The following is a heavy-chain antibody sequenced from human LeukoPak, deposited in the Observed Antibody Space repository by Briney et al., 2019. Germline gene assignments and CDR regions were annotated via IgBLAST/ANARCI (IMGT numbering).Heavy chain of an antibody. V-gene: IGHV1-69*01. CDR1: GGTFSSYA. CDR2: IIPIFGTA. D-gene: IGHD2-15*01. J-gene: IGHJ5*02. CDR3: ARLSNARIAEGFDP. Sequence: SVKVTCKASGGTFSSYAISWVRQAPGQGLEWMGGIIPIFGTANYAQKFQGRVTITADESTSTAYMELSSLRSEDTAVYYCARLSNARIAEGFDPWGQGTLVTVSS.